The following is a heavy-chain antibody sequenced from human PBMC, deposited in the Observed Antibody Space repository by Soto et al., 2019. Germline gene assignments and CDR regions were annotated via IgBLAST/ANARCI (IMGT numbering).Heavy chain of an antibody. CDR1: GFTFSSYA. CDR2: ISGSGGST. V-gene: IGHV3-23*01. D-gene: IGHD3-22*01. Sequence: TGGSLRLSCAASGFTFSSYAMSWVRQAPGKGLEWVSAISGSGGSTYYADSVKGRFTISRDNSKNTLYLQMNSLRAEDTAVYYCAKDWARGLVVVRGGDYWGQGGLLTVSS. CDR3: AKDWARGLVVVRGGDY. J-gene: IGHJ4*02.